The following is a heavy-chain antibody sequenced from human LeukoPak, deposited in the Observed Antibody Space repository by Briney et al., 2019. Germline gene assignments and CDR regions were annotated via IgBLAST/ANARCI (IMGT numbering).Heavy chain of an antibody. D-gene: IGHD1-26*01. CDR2: ISGSTTK. V-gene: IGHV3-48*02. CDR3: VRDVGYAFAV. Sequence: QPGGSLRLSCAASGFTFSSYSMNWVRQAPGKGLEWISYISGSTTKFYVDSVKGRFTISRDNAKNSLYLQMNSLRDEDTAVYYCVRDVGYAFAVWGQGTMVTVSS. CDR1: GFTFSSYS. J-gene: IGHJ3*01.